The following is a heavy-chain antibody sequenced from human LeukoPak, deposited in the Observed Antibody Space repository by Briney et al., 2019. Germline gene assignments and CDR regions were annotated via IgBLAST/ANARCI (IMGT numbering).Heavy chain of an antibody. CDR2: IKQDGSEK. CDR3: VSQGVDLDSGDAFDI. CDR1: GFTFSIYW. V-gene: IGHV3-7*03. J-gene: IGHJ3*02. Sequence: GGSLRLSCAASGFTFSIYWMSWVRQAPGKGLEWVANIKQDGSEKYYVDSVKGRFTISRDNAKNSLYLQMNSLRAEDTAVYYCVSQGVDLDSGDAFDIWGQGTMVTVSS. D-gene: IGHD5-12*01.